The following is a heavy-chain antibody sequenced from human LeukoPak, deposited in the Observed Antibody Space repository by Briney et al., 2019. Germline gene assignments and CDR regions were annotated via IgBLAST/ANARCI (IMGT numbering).Heavy chain of an antibody. CDR1: GYTFTSYG. Sequence: ASVKVSCKASGYTFTSYGITWVRQAPGQGLEWMGWISAYNGNTNYAQKVQGRVTMNTDTSTSTAYMELRSLRSDDTAVYYCARGESTTVVTPGDYWGQGTLVTVSS. D-gene: IGHD4-23*01. CDR2: ISAYNGNT. V-gene: IGHV1-18*01. CDR3: ARGESTTVVTPGDY. J-gene: IGHJ4*02.